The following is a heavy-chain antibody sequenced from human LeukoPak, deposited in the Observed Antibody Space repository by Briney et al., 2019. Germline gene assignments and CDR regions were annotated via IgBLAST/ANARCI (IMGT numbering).Heavy chain of an antibody. CDR3: ARDLLGVSYGMDV. D-gene: IGHD2-15*01. V-gene: IGHV3-30*19. CDR2: IWYDGSNK. Sequence: GGSLRLSCAASGFTFSSYGMHWVRQAPGKGLEWVAVIWYDGSNKYYADSVKGRFTISRDNSKNTLYLQMNSLRAEDTAVYYCARDLLGVSYGMDVWGQGTTVTVSS. J-gene: IGHJ6*02. CDR1: GFTFSSYG.